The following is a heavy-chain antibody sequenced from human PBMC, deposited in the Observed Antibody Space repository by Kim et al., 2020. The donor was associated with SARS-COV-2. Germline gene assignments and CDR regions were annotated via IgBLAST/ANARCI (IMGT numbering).Heavy chain of an antibody. Sequence: GGSLRLSCAASGFTFSSYSMNWVRQAPGKGLEWVSFISSSSSYIYYADSVKGRFAISRDNAKNSLYLQMNSLRAEDTAMYFCARDSEDYGDYDEDDGKYHFDYWGQGTLVTVSS. CDR3: ARDSEDYGDYDEDDGKYHFDY. V-gene: IGHV3-21*06. D-gene: IGHD4-17*01. CDR2: ISSSSSYI. J-gene: IGHJ4*02. CDR1: GFTFSSYS.